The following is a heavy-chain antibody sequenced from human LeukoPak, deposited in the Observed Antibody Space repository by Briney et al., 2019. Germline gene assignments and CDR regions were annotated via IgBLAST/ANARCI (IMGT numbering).Heavy chain of an antibody. CDR2: IGTAGDT. V-gene: IGHV3-13*01. CDR1: GFTFSSYW. J-gene: IGHJ4*02. Sequence: GGSLRLSCAASGFTFSSYWMHWVRQATGKGLEWVSAIGTAGDTYYPGSVKGRFTISRENAKNSLYLQMNSLRAGDTAVYYCARATRDSGSYYFDYWGQGTLVTVSS. CDR3: ARATRDSGSYYFDY. D-gene: IGHD1-26*01.